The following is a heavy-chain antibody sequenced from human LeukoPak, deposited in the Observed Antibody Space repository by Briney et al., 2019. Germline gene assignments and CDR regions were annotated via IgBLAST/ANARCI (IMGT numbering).Heavy chain of an antibody. CDR3: ARLLYCSSTGCLYYFDY. V-gene: IGHV4-39*01. J-gene: IGHJ4*02. CDR1: GGSISSSSYY. Sequence: PSETLSLTCTVSGGSISSSSYYWGWIRQPPGKGLEWIGSIYYSGSTYYNPSLKRRVTISVDTSKNQFSLKLSSVTAADTAVYYCARLLYCSSTGCLYYFDYWGQGTLVTVSS. D-gene: IGHD2-2*01. CDR2: IYYSGST.